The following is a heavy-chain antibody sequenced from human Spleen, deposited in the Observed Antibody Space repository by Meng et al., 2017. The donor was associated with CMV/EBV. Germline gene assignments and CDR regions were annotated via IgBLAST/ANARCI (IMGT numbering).Heavy chain of an antibody. V-gene: IGHV4-59*01. CDR1: GDSISGYY. Sequence: SETLSLTCTVSGDSISGYYWNWIRQPPGKGLEWIGYIYYSGSTKYNPSLKSRVTISLDTSKNQFSLKLSSVTAADTAVYYCVRSSNPYYYYGMDVWGQGTTVTVSS. J-gene: IGHJ6*02. D-gene: IGHD4-11*01. CDR3: VRSSNPYYYYGMDV. CDR2: IYYSGST.